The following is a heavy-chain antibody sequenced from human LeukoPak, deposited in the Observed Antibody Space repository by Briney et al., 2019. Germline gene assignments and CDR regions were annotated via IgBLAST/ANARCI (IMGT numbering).Heavy chain of an antibody. CDR1: GGSFSGYY. V-gene: IGHV4-34*01. Sequence: PSETLSLTCAVYGGSFSGYYWSWIRQPPGKGLEWIGEINHSGSTNYNPSLKSRVTISVDTSKNQFSLKLSSVTAADTAVYYCARHVVRGVINADYWGQGTLVTVSS. J-gene: IGHJ4*02. CDR2: INHSGST. D-gene: IGHD3-10*01. CDR3: ARHVVRGVINADY.